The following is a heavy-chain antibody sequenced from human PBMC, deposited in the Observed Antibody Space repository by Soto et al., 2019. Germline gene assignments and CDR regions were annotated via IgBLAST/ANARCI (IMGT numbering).Heavy chain of an antibody. D-gene: IGHD2-21*01. CDR3: ARGNVVPLDY. J-gene: IGHJ4*02. CDR2: TYHSGST. V-gene: IGHV4-30-2*01. CDR1: GGSISSGGYS. Sequence: PSETLSLTCAVSGGSISSGGYSWSWIRQPPGKGLEWIGYTYHSGSTYYNPSLKSRVTISVDRSKNQFSLKLSSVTAADTAVYYCARGNVVPLDYWGQGTLVTVSS.